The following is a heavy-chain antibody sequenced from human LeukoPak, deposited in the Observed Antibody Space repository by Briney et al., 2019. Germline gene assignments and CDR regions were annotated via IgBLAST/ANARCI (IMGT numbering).Heavy chain of an antibody. CDR3: AKKERGTFGAFDI. CDR2: ISGSGGST. J-gene: IGHJ3*02. V-gene: IGHV3-23*01. CDR1: GFTFSSYA. Sequence: PGGSLRLSCAASGFTFSSYAMSWVRQAPGKGLEWVSAISGSGGSTYYADSVKGRFTISRDNSKNTLYLQTNSLRAEDTAVYYCAKKERGTFGAFDIWGQGTMVTVSS. D-gene: IGHD1-1*01.